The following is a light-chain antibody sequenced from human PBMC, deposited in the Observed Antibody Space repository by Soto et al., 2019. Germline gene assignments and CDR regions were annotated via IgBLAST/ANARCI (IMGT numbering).Light chain of an antibody. CDR2: VNT. CDR3: QSYDSSALSLI. CDR1: NSNIGSDFA. Sequence: QSVLTQPPSVSGAPGQRVAISCTANNSNIGSDFAVSWYRQFPGTAPKLRIYVNTNRTSGVPARFSGSKSGASASLTITGLQVEDEAAYFCQSYDSSALSLIFGPGTKVTVL. J-gene: IGLJ1*01. V-gene: IGLV1-40*01.